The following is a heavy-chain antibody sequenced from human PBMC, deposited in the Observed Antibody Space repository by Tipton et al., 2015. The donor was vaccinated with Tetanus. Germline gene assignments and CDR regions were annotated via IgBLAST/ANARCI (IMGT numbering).Heavy chain of an antibody. V-gene: IGHV4-61*08. D-gene: IGHD1-1*01. CDR2: VHYSGRT. Sequence: TLSLTCTVSGGSVSSGDYDWNWVRQPPGKGLEWVGYVHYSGRTNSSPSLKSRLTLSVDKSKNQVSLRLTSVTAADTAVYYCARANNDYPKKGPFDFWGQGTRVTVFS. CDR3: ARANNDYPKKGPFDF. J-gene: IGHJ4*02. CDR1: GGSVSSGDYD.